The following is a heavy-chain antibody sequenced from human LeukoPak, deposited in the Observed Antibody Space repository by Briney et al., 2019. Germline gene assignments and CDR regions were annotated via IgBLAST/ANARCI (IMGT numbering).Heavy chain of an antibody. CDR1: GFTVSNNY. Sequence: GGSLRLSCAASGFTVSNNYMSWVRQAPGKGLEWVSVLYTGGSTYYADSVKGRFIISRDNSKNTLHLQMNNLRAEDTAVYYCARYENGGIDYWGQGTLVTVSS. CDR2: LYTGGST. CDR3: ARYENGGIDY. V-gene: IGHV3-53*01. J-gene: IGHJ4*02. D-gene: IGHD2-15*01.